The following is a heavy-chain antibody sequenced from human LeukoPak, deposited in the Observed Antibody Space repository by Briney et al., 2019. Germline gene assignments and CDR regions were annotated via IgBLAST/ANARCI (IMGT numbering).Heavy chain of an antibody. Sequence: GTSVKVSCKAFGFTFTSSAVQWVRQARGQRLEWIGWIVVGSGNTNYAQKFQERVTITRDMSTSTAYMELSSLRSEDTAVYYCAILVGATGQVDYWGQGTLVTVSS. V-gene: IGHV1-58*01. J-gene: IGHJ4*02. CDR2: IVVGSGNT. CDR3: AILVGATGQVDY. D-gene: IGHD1-26*01. CDR1: GFTFTSSA.